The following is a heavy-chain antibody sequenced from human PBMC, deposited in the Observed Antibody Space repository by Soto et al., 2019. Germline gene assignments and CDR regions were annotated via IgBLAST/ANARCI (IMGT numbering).Heavy chain of an antibody. Sequence: SGPTLVNPTQTLTGTCSFSGFSLNTGGVAVGWIRQPPGKALEWLALIYWNDTKQYSPSLKTRLTVTKDTSKNQVVLTVTKLSPVDTGTYYCAHKLRYLDPMDVWGQGTTVTVS. CDR2: IYWNDTK. D-gene: IGHD3-9*01. V-gene: IGHV2-5*01. J-gene: IGHJ6*02. CDR3: AHKLRYLDPMDV. CDR1: GFSLNTGGVA.